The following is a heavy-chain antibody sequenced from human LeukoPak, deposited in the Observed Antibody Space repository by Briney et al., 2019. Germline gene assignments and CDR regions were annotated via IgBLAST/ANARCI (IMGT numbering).Heavy chain of an antibody. CDR3: GRVDRTKGYHFDF. CDR1: GFIFSDSA. CDR2: ISYDGHNK. V-gene: IGHV3-30*04. D-gene: IGHD1/OR15-1a*01. J-gene: IGHJ4*02. Sequence: PGSSLRLSCAASGFIFSDSAIHWVRQTPDKGLEWVAYISYDGHNKFYLDSVEGRFTISKDDSRNTGYLQMNSLRAEDTAVYYCGRVDRTKGYHFDFWGQGTLVTVSS.